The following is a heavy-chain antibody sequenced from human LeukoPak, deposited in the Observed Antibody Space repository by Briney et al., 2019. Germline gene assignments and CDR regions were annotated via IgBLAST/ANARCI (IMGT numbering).Heavy chain of an antibody. J-gene: IGHJ4*02. D-gene: IGHD6-13*01. CDR1: GGSFSGYY. V-gene: IGHV4-34*01. Sequence: SETLSLTCAVYGGSFSGYYWSWIRQPPGKGLEWIGEINHSGSTNYNPSLKSRDTISVDTSKNQFSLKLSSVTAADTAVYYCARGGWESSSSWYHYWGQGTLVTVSS. CDR2: INHSGST. CDR3: ARGGWESSSSWYHY.